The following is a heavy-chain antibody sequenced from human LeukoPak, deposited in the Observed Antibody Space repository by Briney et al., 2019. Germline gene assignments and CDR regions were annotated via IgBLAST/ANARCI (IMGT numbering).Heavy chain of an antibody. D-gene: IGHD5-24*01. J-gene: IGHJ4*02. CDR3: ARGPNLKGIDY. CDR2: INHSGST. Sequence: MTSETLSLTCAVYGGSFSGYYWSWIRQPPGKGLEWIGEINHSGSTNYNPSLKSRVTISVDTSKNQFSLKLSSVTAADMAVYYCARGPNLKGIDYWGQGTLVTVSS. CDR1: GGSFSGYY. V-gene: IGHV4-34*01.